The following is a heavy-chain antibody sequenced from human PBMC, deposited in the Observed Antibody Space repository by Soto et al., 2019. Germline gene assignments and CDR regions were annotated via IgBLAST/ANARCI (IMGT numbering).Heavy chain of an antibody. V-gene: IGHV3-15*01. Sequence: EVQLVESGGGLVKPGGSLRLSCAASGFTFSSAWMNWVRQAPGTGLEWVGHIKIKSDGETTDYAAPVKGRFTISRDDSKNTVYLQMNSLQTEDTAMYYCCTGGITGDLLYLPHDAFDIWGHGTMVTVSP. CDR2: IKIKSDGETT. D-gene: IGHD2-2*02. CDR1: GFTFSSAW. J-gene: IGHJ3*02. CDR3: CTGGITGDLLYLPHDAFDI.